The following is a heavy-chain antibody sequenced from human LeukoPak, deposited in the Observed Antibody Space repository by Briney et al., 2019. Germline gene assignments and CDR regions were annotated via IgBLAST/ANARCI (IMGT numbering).Heavy chain of an antibody. CDR3: ASLHQVRLNAAFDI. V-gene: IGHV4-34*01. J-gene: IGHJ3*02. D-gene: IGHD2-2*01. CDR1: GGSFSGYL. CDR2: INYNGEVT. Sequence: SETLSLTCAVPGGSFSGYLWSWLRQPPGKGLEWVGEINYNGEVTNYNPSLKSRVTISVDTSKNQFSLKLTSVTAADTAVYYCASLHQVRLNAAFDIWDQGTMVTVSS.